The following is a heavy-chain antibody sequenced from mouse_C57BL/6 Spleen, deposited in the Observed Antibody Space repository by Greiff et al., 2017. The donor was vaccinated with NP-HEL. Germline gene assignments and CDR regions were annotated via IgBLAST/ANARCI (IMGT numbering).Heavy chain of an antibody. J-gene: IGHJ4*01. CDR2: ISSGSSTI. CDR3: ARDYYGSSYVDYAMDY. Sequence: EVKVVESGGGLVKPGGSLKLSCAASGFTFSDYGMHWVRQAPEKGLEWVAYISSGSSTIYYADTVKGRFTISRDNAKNTLFLQMTSLRSEDTAMYYCARDYYGSSYVDYAMDYWGQGTSVTVSS. D-gene: IGHD1-1*01. CDR1: GFTFSDYG. V-gene: IGHV5-17*01.